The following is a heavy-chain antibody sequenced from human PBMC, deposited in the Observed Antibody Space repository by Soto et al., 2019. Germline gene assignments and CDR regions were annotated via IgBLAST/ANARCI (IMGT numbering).Heavy chain of an antibody. Sequence: ASVKVSCKASGYTFTGYYMHWVRQAPGQGLEWMGWINPNSGGTNYAQKFQGRVTMTRDTSISTAYMELSRLRSDDTAVSYCARDSQRIQRWLSGPNDAFDIWGQGTMVTVSS. V-gene: IGHV1-2*02. CDR3: ARDSQRIQRWLSGPNDAFDI. CDR1: GYTFTGYY. J-gene: IGHJ3*02. CDR2: INPNSGGT. D-gene: IGHD5-18*01.